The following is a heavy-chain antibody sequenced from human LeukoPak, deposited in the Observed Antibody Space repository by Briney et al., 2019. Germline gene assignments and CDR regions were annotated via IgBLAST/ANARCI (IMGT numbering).Heavy chain of an antibody. CDR3: TRVGLTSGSYFSFDY. V-gene: IGHV3-74*01. D-gene: IGHD1-26*01. J-gene: IGHJ4*02. CDR1: GFTFSGYW. Sequence: GGSLRLSCVASGFTFSGYWMHWVRQAPGKGLVWVSRINSDGSSTNYADSVKGRFTISRDNAKNTLYLQMNSLRVEDTAVYYCTRVGLTSGSYFSFDYWGQGTLVTVSS. CDR2: INSDGSST.